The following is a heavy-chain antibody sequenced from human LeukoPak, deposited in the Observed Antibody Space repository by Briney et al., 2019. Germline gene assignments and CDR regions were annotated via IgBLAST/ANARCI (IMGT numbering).Heavy chain of an antibody. Sequence: GGSLRLSCAASGFTFSSYAISWVRQAPGKGLEWVSAVSGRGDSTYYADSVKGRFTISRDNSKNTLYLQMNSLRAEDTAVYYCAKGGVAGTGYFDYWGQGTLVTVSS. D-gene: IGHD6-19*01. CDR1: GFTFSSYA. CDR2: VSGRGDST. CDR3: AKGGVAGTGYFDY. J-gene: IGHJ4*02. V-gene: IGHV3-23*01.